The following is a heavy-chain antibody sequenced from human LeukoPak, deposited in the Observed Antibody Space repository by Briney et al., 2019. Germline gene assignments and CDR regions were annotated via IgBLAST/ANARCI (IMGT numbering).Heavy chain of an antibody. V-gene: IGHV1-2*02. J-gene: IGHJ6*02. D-gene: IGHD2-2*01. CDR2: INPNSGGT. CDR3: ARDLSQLDYGMDV. CDR1: GYTFTGYY. Sequence: GVSVKVSCKASGYTFTGYYMLWVRQAPGQGLEWMGWINPNSGGTNYAQKFQGRVTMTRDTSISTAYMELSRLRSDDTAVFYCARDLSQLDYGMDVWGQGTTVTVSS.